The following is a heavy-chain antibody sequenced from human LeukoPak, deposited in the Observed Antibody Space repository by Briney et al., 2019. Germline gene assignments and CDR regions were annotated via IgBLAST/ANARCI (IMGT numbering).Heavy chain of an antibody. CDR3: AKAGYSSSWYVDY. CDR2: ISNDGSNK. V-gene: IGHV3-30*18. J-gene: IGHJ4*02. D-gene: IGHD6-13*01. Sequence: PGGSLRLSCAASGFTFSSYGMHWVRQAPGKGLEWRAVISNDGSNKYYADSVKGRFTISRDNSKNTLYLQMNSLRAEDTAVYYCAKAGYSSSWYVDYWGQGTLVLVSS. CDR1: GFTFSSYG.